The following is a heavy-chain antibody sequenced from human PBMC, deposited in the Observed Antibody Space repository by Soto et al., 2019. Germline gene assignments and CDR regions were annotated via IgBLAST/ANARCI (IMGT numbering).Heavy chain of an antibody. V-gene: IGHV1-2*02. J-gene: IGHJ4*02. CDR3: ASLITMIVVVITNAYYFDY. CDR1: GYTFTGYY. Sequence: ASVKVSCKASGYTFTGYYMHWVRQAPGQGLEWMGWINPNSGGTNYAQKFQGRVTMTRDTSISTAYMELSRLRSDDTAVYYCASLITMIVVVITNAYYFDYWGRGTLVTSPQ. CDR2: INPNSGGT. D-gene: IGHD3-22*01.